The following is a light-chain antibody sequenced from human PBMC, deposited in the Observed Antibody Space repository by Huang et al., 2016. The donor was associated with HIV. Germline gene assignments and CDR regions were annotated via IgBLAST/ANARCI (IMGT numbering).Light chain of an antibody. CDR2: GST. Sequence: IVMKQTPATLPVSPVGRATLSCRASQSVSTNLGWYQQKPGQTPRRIIYGSTTRATGVPARFSGSGSGTDFTLTINSLQSEDFGIYYCQQYNNWHLTFGGGTKV. CDR3: QQYNNWHLT. CDR1: QSVSTN. J-gene: IGKJ4*01. V-gene: IGKV3-15*01.